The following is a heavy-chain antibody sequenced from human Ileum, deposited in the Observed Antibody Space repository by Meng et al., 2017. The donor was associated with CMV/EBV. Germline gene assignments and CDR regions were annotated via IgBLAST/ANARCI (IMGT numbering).Heavy chain of an antibody. J-gene: IGHJ5*02. V-gene: IGHV5-51*01. CDR2: IYPGDSDT. CDR3: ARRKTSGSTGGWFDP. Sequence: KVSCKGSGYSFTSYWIGWVRQMPGKGLEWMGIIYPGDSDTRYSPSFQGQVTISADKSISTAYLQWSSLKASDTAMYYCARRKTSGSTGGWFDPWGQGTLVTVSS. CDR1: GYSFTSYW. D-gene: IGHD6-19*01.